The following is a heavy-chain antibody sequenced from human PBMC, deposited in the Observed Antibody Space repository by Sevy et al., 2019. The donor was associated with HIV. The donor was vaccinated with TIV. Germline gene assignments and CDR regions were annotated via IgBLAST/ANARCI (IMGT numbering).Heavy chain of an antibody. CDR3: ARDRHFYDSSPYYYNYYGMDV. Sequence: ASVKVSCKASGYTFSTYGISWVRQAPGHGLEWIGWISGYNGNTNYPQYLQGRVTMTTDTSMATAYMELRSLRADDTAVYYCARDRHFYDSSPYYYNYYGMDVWGQGTTVTVSS. CDR2: ISGYNGNT. V-gene: IGHV1-18*01. D-gene: IGHD3-22*01. CDR1: GYTFSTYG. J-gene: IGHJ6*02.